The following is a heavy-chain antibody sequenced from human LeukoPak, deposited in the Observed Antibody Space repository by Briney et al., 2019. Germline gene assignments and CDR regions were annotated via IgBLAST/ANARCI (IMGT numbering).Heavy chain of an antibody. CDR2: MNPNSGNT. Sequence: ASVNVSFKASGYTFTSYDINWVRQATGQGLEGMGWMNPNSGNTGYAQKFQGRVTMTRNTSISTAYMELSSLRSEDTAVYYCARGPVLRAGYYYYGMDVWGQGTTVTVSS. CDR3: ARGPVLRAGYYYYGMDV. CDR1: GYTFTSYD. V-gene: IGHV1-8*01. J-gene: IGHJ6*02.